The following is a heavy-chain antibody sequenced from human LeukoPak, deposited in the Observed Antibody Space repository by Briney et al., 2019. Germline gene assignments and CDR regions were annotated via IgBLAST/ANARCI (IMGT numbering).Heavy chain of an antibody. CDR3: ARAFAFDDYGDPNAFDI. V-gene: IGHV4-30-2*01. CDR1: GGSISSGSHY. CDR2: IYHSGST. Sequence: SETLSLTCVVSGGSISSGSHYWSWIRQPPGKGLEWIGYIYHSGSTSYRPSLKSRVTISVDRAKNQFSLTLSSVTAADTAVYYCARAFAFDDYGDPNAFDIWGQGTMVAVSS. J-gene: IGHJ3*02. D-gene: IGHD4-17*01.